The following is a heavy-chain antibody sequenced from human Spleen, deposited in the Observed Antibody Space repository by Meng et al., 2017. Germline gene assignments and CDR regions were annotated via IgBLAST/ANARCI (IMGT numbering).Heavy chain of an antibody. Sequence: RLQQWGAGLLKPSETLSLTCTVAGGSISSSIYYWGWIRQPPGKGLEWIGSVHYTGATYYNPSLKSRVTISVDTSQNNLSLKLSSVTAADSAVYYCARGPTTMAHDFDYWGQGTLVTVSS. J-gene: IGHJ4*02. D-gene: IGHD4-11*01. CDR1: GGSISSSIYY. CDR3: ARGPTTMAHDFDY. V-gene: IGHV4-39*02. CDR2: VHYTGAT.